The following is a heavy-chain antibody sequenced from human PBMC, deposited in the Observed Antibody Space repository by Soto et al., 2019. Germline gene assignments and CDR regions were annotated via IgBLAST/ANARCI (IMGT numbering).Heavy chain of an antibody. V-gene: IGHV4-30-4*01. D-gene: IGHD3-3*01. CDR3: AIGTWSGYKRYYFDF. CDR2: IYYSGGT. Sequence: QVQLQESGPGLVKPSQTLSLTCTVSGVSISSGDYHWSWILQSPGKGLEWIAYIYYSGGTYYNPSLESRVTISLDTSKNQFALNLSSVTAADTAVYYCAIGTWSGYKRYYFDFWCQGTLVTVSS. J-gene: IGHJ4*02. CDR1: GVSISSGDYH.